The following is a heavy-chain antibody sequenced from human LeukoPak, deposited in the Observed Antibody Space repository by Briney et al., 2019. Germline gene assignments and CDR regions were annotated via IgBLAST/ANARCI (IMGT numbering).Heavy chain of an antibody. CDR2: ISYDGTNK. J-gene: IGHJ4*02. Sequence: PGGSLRLSCAASGFTFSTYAVHWVRQAPGKGLEWVAVISYDGTNKYYADSVKGRFTISRDSSKNTLYLQMNSLRTGDTAVYYCARARGRGYSSTWSNYFDFWGQGTLVTVSS. CDR3: ARARGRGYSSTWSNYFDF. CDR1: GFTFSTYA. V-gene: IGHV3-30-3*01. D-gene: IGHD6-13*01.